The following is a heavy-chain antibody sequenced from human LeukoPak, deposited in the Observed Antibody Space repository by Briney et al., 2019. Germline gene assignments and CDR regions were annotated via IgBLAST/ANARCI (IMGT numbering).Heavy chain of an antibody. V-gene: IGHV1-18*01. CDR2: ISAYNGNT. Sequence: GSVKVSCKASGYTFTSYGISWVRQAPGQGLEWMGWISAYNGNTNYAQKLQGRVTMTTDTSTSTAYMELRSLRSDDTAVYYCAREANYYDSSGYYAHSDYWGQGTLVTVSS. CDR1: GYTFTSYG. D-gene: IGHD3-22*01. CDR3: AREANYYDSSGYYAHSDY. J-gene: IGHJ4*02.